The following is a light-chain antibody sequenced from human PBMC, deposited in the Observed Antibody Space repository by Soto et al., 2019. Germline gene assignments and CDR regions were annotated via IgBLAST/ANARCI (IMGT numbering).Light chain of an antibody. CDR1: QSISSY. CDR3: QQSYSTPRT. J-gene: IGKJ1*01. V-gene: IGKV1-39*01. Sequence: DIQMTQSPPSLSASVGDRVTITCRASQSISSYLNWYQQKPGKAPKLLIYAASSLQSGVPSRFSGSGSGTDFTLTISSMQTEHFATYYCQQSYSTPRTFGQGTKVDI. CDR2: AAS.